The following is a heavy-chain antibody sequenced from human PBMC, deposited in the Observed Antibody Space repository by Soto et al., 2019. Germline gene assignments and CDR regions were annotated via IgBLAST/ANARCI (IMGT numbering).Heavy chain of an antibody. D-gene: IGHD1-1*01. CDR1: GYTFTDYY. Sequence: ASVKVSCKASGYTFTDYYLDWVRQAPGHGLEWMGWINPKTGATKSAQKFRGRVSMTRDTSISTAYMELSRLTSGETAIYYCARGLAMTVNTGRHWFDPWGQGTPVTVSS. J-gene: IGHJ5*02. V-gene: IGHV1-2*02. CDR2: INPKTGAT. CDR3: ARGLAMTVNTGRHWFDP.